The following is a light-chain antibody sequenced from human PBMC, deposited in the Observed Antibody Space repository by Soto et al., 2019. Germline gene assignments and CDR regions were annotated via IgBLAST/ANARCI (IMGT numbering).Light chain of an antibody. CDR1: SSDVGGYNY. Sequence: QSGLTQPPSASGSPGQSVTISCTGTSSDVGGYNYVSWYQKHPDKAPKRMIYEVNKRPSGVPDRVSGSKSGNTASLTVSGLQAEDEADYYCSSYAGNNNVVFGGGTKLTVL. CDR3: SSYAGNNNVV. V-gene: IGLV2-8*01. J-gene: IGLJ3*02. CDR2: EVN.